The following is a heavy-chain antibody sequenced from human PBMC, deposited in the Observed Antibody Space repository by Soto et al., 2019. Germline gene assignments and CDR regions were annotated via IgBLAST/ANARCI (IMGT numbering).Heavy chain of an antibody. V-gene: IGHV1-18*04. CDR2: ISPYNGDT. D-gene: IGHD2-15*01. Sequence: QVQLVQSGAEVKRPGASLKVSCKASGYTFTTYGFNWVRQAPGQGLEWMGWISPYNGDTNYAQNFQGRVTLTTDTSTSTAYMELRSLTSDDTAVYYCERTPRAQMIVLEAATRFDYWGQGTLVTVSS. CDR3: ERTPRAQMIVLEAATRFDY. CDR1: GYTFTTYG. J-gene: IGHJ4*02.